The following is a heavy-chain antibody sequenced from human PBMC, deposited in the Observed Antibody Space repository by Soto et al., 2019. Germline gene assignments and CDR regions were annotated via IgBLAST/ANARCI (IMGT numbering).Heavy chain of an antibody. CDR3: AKDYAYDILTGYYYFDY. V-gene: IGHV3-23*01. D-gene: IGHD3-9*01. CDR2: ISGSGGST. J-gene: IGHJ4*02. CDR1: GFTFSSYA. Sequence: EVQLLESGGGLVQPGGSLRLSCAASGFTFSSYAMSWVRQAPGKGLEWVSAISGSGGSTYYAGSVKGRFTITRDNSKKTLYLQMNSLRDEDTSVYYCAKDYAYDILTGYYYFDYWGQGSLVTVSS.